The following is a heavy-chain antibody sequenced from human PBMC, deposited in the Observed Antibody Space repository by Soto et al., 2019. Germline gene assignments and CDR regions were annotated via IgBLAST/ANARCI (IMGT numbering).Heavy chain of an antibody. J-gene: IGHJ4*02. CDR2: ISSSSSYT. CDR1: GFTFSSYS. D-gene: IGHD2-21*01. Sequence: GGSLRLSCAASGFTFSSYSMNWVRQAPGKGLEWVSSISSSSSYTYYADSVKGRFTISRDNAKNSLYLQMNSLRAEDTAVYYCAPNMVVGGEDYWGQGTLVTVSS. V-gene: IGHV3-21*01. CDR3: APNMVVGGEDY.